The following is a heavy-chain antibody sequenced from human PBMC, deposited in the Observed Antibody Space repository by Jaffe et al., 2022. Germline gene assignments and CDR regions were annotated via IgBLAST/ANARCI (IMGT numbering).Heavy chain of an antibody. J-gene: IGHJ4*02. Sequence: EVQLVESGGGLVQPGRSLRLSCTASGFTFGDYAMSWVRQAPGKGLEWVGFIRSKAYGGTTEYAASVKGRFTISRDDSKSIAYLQMNSLKTEDTAVYYCTRCISGGSCPFGYWGQGTLVTVSS. CDR2: IRSKAYGGTT. V-gene: IGHV3-49*04. CDR1: GFTFGDYA. D-gene: IGHD2-15*01. CDR3: TRCISGGSCPFGY.